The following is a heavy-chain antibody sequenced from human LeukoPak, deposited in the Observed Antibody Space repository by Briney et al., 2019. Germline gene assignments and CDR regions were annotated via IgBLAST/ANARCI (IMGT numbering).Heavy chain of an antibody. Sequence: GGSLRLSCAASGFILSDYYMSWIRQAPGKGLEWVSYISSSGSTIDYADTVKGRFTISRDNAKKSLYLQMNSLRAEDTAVYYCARGIRGYSGLVVHWGQGTLVTVSS. CDR2: ISSSGSTI. V-gene: IGHV3-11*04. CDR3: ARGIRGYSGLVVH. J-gene: IGHJ4*02. CDR1: GFILSDYY. D-gene: IGHD5-12*01.